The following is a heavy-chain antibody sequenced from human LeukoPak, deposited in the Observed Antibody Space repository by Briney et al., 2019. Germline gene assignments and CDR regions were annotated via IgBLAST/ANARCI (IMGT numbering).Heavy chain of an antibody. Sequence: SETLSLTCTVSGGSISSYYWSWIRQPAGKGLEWIGRIYTSGSTNYNPSLKSRATMLVDTSKNQFSLKLSSVTAADTAVYYCARDERGWFYFDYWGQGTLVTVSS. D-gene: IGHD6-19*01. CDR1: GGSISSYY. J-gene: IGHJ4*02. CDR3: ARDERGWFYFDY. CDR2: IYTSGST. V-gene: IGHV4-4*07.